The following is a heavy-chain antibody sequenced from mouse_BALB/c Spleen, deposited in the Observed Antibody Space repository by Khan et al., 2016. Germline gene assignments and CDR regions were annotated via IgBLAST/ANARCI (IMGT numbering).Heavy chain of an antibody. J-gene: IGHJ3*01. Sequence: EVQLQESGPGLVKPSQSLSLTCTVTGYSITSDYDWNWIRQFPGNKLEWMGYINYSGNTNYNPSLKSRISITRDTSKNQFFLQLISVTTEDTATYYCASSRLSWFAYWGQGTLVTVSA. V-gene: IGHV3-2*02. CDR1: GYSITSDYD. CDR3: ASSRLSWFAY. CDR2: INYSGNT.